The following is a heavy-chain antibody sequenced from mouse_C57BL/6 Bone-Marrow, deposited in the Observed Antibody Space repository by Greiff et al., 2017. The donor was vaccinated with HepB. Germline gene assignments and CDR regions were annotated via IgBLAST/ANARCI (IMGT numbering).Heavy chain of an antibody. CDR1: GFTFSSYG. CDR2: ISSGGSYT. V-gene: IGHV5-6*01. CDR3: ARPPDSSGYYAMDY. D-gene: IGHD3-2*02. Sequence: EVKLMESGGDLVKPGGSLKLSCAASGFTFSSYGMSWVRQTPDKRLEWVATISSGGSYTYYPDSVKGRFTISRDNAKNTLYLQMSSLKSEDTAMYYCARPPDSSGYYAMDYWGQGTSVTVSS. J-gene: IGHJ4*01.